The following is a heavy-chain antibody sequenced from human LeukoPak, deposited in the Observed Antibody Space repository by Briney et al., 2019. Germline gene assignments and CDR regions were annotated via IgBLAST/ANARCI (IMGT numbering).Heavy chain of an antibody. CDR2: ISFSVNTK. D-gene: IGHD6-19*01. CDR1: GFTFSDYS. Sequence: GSRRLSCVTSGFTFSDYSMNWVRQAPGKGLEWVSYISFSVNTKYYGDSVKGRFTISRDNAKNSLYLHMDSLRAEDTAVYYCARGAYSSGWAYFDHWGQGTLVTVSS. V-gene: IGHV3-48*04. J-gene: IGHJ4*02. CDR3: ARGAYSSGWAYFDH.